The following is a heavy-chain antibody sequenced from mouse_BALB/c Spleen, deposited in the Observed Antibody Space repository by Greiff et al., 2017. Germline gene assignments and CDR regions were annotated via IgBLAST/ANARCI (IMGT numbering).Heavy chain of an antibody. CDR1: GFTFSDYG. CDR2: ISNLAYSI. J-gene: IGHJ3*01. CDR3: ARDYGNFAWFAY. V-gene: IGHV5-15*02. D-gene: IGHD2-1*01. Sequence: EVKLMESGGGLVQPGGSRKLSCAASGFTFSDYGMAWVRQAPGKGPEWVAFISNLAYSIYYADTVTGRFTISRENAKNTLYLEMSSLRSEDTAMYYCARDYGNFAWFAYWGQGTLVTVSA.